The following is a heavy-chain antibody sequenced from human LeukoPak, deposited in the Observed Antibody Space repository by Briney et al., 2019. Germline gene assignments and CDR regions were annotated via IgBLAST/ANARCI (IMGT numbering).Heavy chain of an antibody. D-gene: IGHD5-18*01. CDR3: ARGSLQLWHGGLVDY. CDR2: INPNSGGT. CDR1: GYTFTGYY. Sequence: GASVKVSCKASGYTFTGYYMHWVRQAPGQGLEWMGWINPNSGGTNYVQKFQGRVTMTRDTSISTAYMELSRLRSDDMAVYYCARGSLQLWHGGLVDYWGQGTLVTVSS. J-gene: IGHJ4*02. V-gene: IGHV1-2*02.